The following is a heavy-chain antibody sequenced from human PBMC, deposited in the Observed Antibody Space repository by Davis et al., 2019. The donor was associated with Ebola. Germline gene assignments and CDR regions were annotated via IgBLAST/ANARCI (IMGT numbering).Heavy chain of an antibody. V-gene: IGHV1-2*04. D-gene: IGHD4-11*01. J-gene: IGHJ6*03. CDR1: GYTFTGYY. CDR3: ARGGVTTLIDRYYMDV. CDR2: INPNSGGT. Sequence: ASVKVSCKASGYTFTGYYMHWVRQAPGQGLEWMGWINPNSGGTNYAQKFQGWVTMTRDTSISTAYMELSRLRSDDTAVYYCARGGVTTLIDRYYMDVWGKGTTVTVSS.